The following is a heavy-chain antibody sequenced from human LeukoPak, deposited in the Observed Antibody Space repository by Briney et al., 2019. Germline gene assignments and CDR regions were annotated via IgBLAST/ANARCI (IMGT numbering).Heavy chain of an antibody. CDR3: AKDSCSGGSCYWFDY. CDR1: GFTFRSYG. V-gene: IGHV3-30*02. CDR2: IRYDGSNK. J-gene: IGHJ4*02. Sequence: GGSLRLSCAASGFTFRSYGMHWVRQAPGKGLEWVTFIRYDGSNKYYADSVKGRFTISRDNSKNTLYLQMNSLRAEDTAVYYCAKDSCSGGSCYWFDYWGQGTLVTVSS. D-gene: IGHD2-15*01.